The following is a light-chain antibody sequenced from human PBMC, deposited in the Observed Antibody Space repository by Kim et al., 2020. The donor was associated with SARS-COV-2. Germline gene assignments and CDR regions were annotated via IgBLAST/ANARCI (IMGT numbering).Light chain of an antibody. CDR1: SGSIASNY. V-gene: IGLV6-57*02. CDR3: QSYDSSNWV. J-gene: IGLJ3*02. Sequence: GETVTIPCTSSSGSIASNYVQWYQQRPGSAPTTVIYEDNQRPSGVPDRFSGSIDSSSNSASLTISGLKTEDEADYYCQSYDSSNWVFGGGTQLTVL. CDR2: EDN.